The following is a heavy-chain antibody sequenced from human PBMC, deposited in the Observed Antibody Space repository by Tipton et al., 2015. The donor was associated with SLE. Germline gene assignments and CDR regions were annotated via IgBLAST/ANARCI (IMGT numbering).Heavy chain of an antibody. D-gene: IGHD2-2*01. CDR3: ARGYAKGAFDI. V-gene: IGHV4-34*01. CDR1: GGSFSGYY. Sequence: LRLSCAVYGGSFSGYYWGWIRQPPGKGLEWIGEINHSGSTNYNPSLKSRVTISVDTSKNQFSLKLSSVTAADTAVYYCARGYAKGAFDIWGQGTMVTVSS. CDR2: INHSGST. J-gene: IGHJ3*02.